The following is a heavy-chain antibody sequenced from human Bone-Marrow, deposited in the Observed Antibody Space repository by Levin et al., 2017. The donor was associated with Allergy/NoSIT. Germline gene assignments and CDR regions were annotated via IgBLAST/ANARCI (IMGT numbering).Heavy chain of an antibody. D-gene: IGHD2-2*01. CDR1: GFTVSNNF. J-gene: IGHJ6*02. CDR2: IYSGGGT. V-gene: IGHV3-53*01. Sequence: QPGGSLRLSCAASGFTVSNNFMSWVRQAPGKGLECVSIIYSGGGTDYADSVKGRFTISRDNSKNTLFLQMNSLRAEDSGVYYCAIKSDQLLKKMGDVWGQGTTVIVSS. CDR3: AIKSDQLLKKMGDV.